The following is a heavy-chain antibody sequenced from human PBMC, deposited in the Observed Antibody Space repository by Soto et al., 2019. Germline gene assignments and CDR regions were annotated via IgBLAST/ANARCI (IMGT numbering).Heavy chain of an antibody. J-gene: IGHJ4*02. CDR1: GFTFSSYA. D-gene: IGHD3-10*01. V-gene: IGHV3-23*01. CDR2: ISGSGGST. CDR3: AKQRGGGRNFDY. Sequence: GGSLRLSCAASGFTFSSYAMSWVHQAPGKELEWVSAISGSGGSTYYADSVKGRFTISRDNSKNTLYLQMNSLRAEDTAVYYCAKQRGGGRNFDYWGQGTLVTVSS.